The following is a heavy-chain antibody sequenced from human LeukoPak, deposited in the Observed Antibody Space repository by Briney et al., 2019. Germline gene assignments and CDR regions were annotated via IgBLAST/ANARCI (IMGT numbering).Heavy chain of an antibody. V-gene: IGHV4-61*02. Sequence: SETQSLTCSVSGGPISSGSYYWSWIRQPAGKGLEWIGRIYTSGSTNYNPSLKRRLTMSVDTSKNQFSLKLSSVSAADTAVYYCAMSIVMDADDAFDIWGQGTLVTVSS. CDR1: GGPISSGSYY. CDR2: IYTSGST. D-gene: IGHD6-6*01. J-gene: IGHJ3*02. CDR3: AMSIVMDADDAFDI.